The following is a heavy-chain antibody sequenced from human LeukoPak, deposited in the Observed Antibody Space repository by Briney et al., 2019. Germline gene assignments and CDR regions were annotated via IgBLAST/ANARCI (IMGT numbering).Heavy chain of an antibody. CDR1: GFTFSSYG. Sequence: PGGSLRLSCATSGFTFSSYGMSWVRQAPGKGLEWVSAISGSGGSTYYADSVKGRFTISRDNSKNTLYLQMNSLRAEDTAVYYCAKDRSSSWYGRPDYWGQGTLATVSS. D-gene: IGHD6-13*01. CDR3: AKDRSSSWYGRPDY. CDR2: ISGSGGST. J-gene: IGHJ4*02. V-gene: IGHV3-23*01.